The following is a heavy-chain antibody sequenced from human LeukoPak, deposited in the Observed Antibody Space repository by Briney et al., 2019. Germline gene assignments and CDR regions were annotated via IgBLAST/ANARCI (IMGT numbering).Heavy chain of an antibody. Sequence: PGGSLRLSCAASGFTFSNYGMSWVRQAPGKGLEWVSAISGSGGSTYYADSVKGRFTISRDNSKNTLYLQMNSLRAEDTAVYYCATPLHSGADGLFDYWGQGTLVTVSS. CDR1: GFTFSNYG. CDR3: ATPLHSGADGLFDY. CDR2: ISGSGGST. V-gene: IGHV3-23*01. D-gene: IGHD2-21*01. J-gene: IGHJ4*02.